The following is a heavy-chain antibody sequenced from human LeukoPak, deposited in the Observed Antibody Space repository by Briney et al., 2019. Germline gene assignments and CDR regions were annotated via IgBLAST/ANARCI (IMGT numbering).Heavy chain of an antibody. V-gene: IGHV3-21*01. CDR2: ISSSISDI. Sequence: GGSLRLSCAASGFTFSSYSMNWVRQAPGKGLEWVSSISSSISDIYYADSVKGRFTISRDNAKNSLYLQMNSLRAEDTAAYYCARGRIYVDYWGQGTLVTVSS. CDR3: ARGRIYVDY. J-gene: IGHJ4*02. D-gene: IGHD2/OR15-2a*01. CDR1: GFTFSSYS.